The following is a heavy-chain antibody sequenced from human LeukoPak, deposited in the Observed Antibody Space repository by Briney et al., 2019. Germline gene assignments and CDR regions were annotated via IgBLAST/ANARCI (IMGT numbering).Heavy chain of an antibody. CDR2: IIGSGGST. V-gene: IGHV3-23*01. CDR1: GLTVSSYG. D-gene: IGHD3-22*01. J-gene: IGHJ4*02. CDR3: ARGFYDTSGHSHFDY. Sequence: PGESLRLSCGASGLTVSSYGMSWVRQAPGKGLEWVSTIIGSGGSTYYADSVKGRFTISRDNSKNTLYLQMSSLRAEDTAVYYCARGFYDTSGHSHFDYWGQGTLVTVSS.